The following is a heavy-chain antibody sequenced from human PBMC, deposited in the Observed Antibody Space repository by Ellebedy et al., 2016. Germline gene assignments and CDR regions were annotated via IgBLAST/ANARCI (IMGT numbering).Heavy chain of an antibody. CDR1: GCTFSSYA. CDR3: ARVRFGDYYDSSGYYLDY. CDR2: IIPIFGTA. D-gene: IGHD3-22*01. V-gene: IGHV1-69*13. Sequence: SVKVSCXASGCTFSSYAISWVRQAPGQGLEWMGGIIPIFGTANYAQKFQGRVTITADESTSTAYMELSSLRSEDTAVYYCARVRFGDYYDSSGYYLDYWGQGTLVTVSS. J-gene: IGHJ4*02.